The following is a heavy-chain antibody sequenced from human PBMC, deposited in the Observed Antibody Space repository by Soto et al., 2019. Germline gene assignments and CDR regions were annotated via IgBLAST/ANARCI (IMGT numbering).Heavy chain of an antibody. J-gene: IGHJ5*02. Sequence: GGSLRLSCAASGFTFSDYYMSWIRQAPGKGLEWVSYISSSGSTIYYADSVKGRFTISRDNAKNSLYLQMNSLRAEDTAVYYCARDGDIVLVPAANNWFDPWGQGTLVTVSS. CDR1: GFTFSDYY. CDR2: ISSSGSTI. CDR3: ARDGDIVLVPAANNWFDP. V-gene: IGHV3-11*01. D-gene: IGHD2-2*01.